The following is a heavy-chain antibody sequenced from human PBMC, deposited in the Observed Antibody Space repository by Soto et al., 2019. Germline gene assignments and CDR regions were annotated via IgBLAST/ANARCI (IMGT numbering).Heavy chain of an antibody. Sequence: ASVKVSCKASGYTFTGYYMHRVRQAPGQGLEWMGWINPNSGGTNYAQKFQGWVTMTRDTSISTAYMELRRLRSDDTAVYYCARDPSSTAAPAHYGMDVWGPGTPVSVSS. D-gene: IGHD6-6*01. J-gene: IGHJ6*02. CDR3: ARDPSSTAAPAHYGMDV. CDR1: GYTFTGYY. V-gene: IGHV1-2*04. CDR2: INPNSGGT.